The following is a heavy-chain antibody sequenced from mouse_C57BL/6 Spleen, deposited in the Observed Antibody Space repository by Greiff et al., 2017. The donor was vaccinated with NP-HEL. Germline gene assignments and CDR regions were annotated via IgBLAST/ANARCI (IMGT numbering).Heavy chain of an antibody. CDR1: GFNIKNTY. D-gene: IGHD2-2*01. CDR3: ARESYGYPYAMDY. J-gene: IGHJ4*01. V-gene: IGHV14-3*01. CDR2: IDPANGNT. Sequence: EVKLVESVAELVRPGASVKLSCTASGFNIKNTYMHWVKQRPEQGLEWIGRIDPANGNTKYAPKFPGKATITADTSSNTAYLQLSSLTSEDTAIYYCARESYGYPYAMDYWGQGTSVTVSS.